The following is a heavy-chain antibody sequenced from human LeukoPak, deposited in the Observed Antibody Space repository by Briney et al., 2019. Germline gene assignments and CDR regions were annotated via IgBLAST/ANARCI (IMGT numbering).Heavy chain of an antibody. D-gene: IGHD6-19*01. CDR2: IYTSGST. V-gene: IGHV4-4*07. CDR3: ARDSSGWYPFDY. J-gene: IGHJ4*02. CDR1: GGSFSGYY. Sequence: PSETLSLTCALYGGSFSGYYWSWIRQPAGKGLEWIGRIYTSGSTNYNPPLKSRVTMSVDTSKNQFSLKLSSVTAADTAVYYCARDSSGWYPFDYWGQGTLVTVSS.